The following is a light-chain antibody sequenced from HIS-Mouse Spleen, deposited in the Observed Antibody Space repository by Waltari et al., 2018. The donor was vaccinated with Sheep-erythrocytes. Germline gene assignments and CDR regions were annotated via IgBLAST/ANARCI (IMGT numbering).Light chain of an antibody. CDR2: QDT. V-gene: IGLV3-1*01. J-gene: IGLJ2*01. Sequence: SSELTQPPSVSVSPGQTASITCSGDKLGDKYACWYQQKPGQSPVLVLYQDTKRPSWIPGRFSGSNSGNTATLTISGTQAMEEADYYCQAWDSSIVVFGGGTKLTVL. CDR1: KLGDKY. CDR3: QAWDSSIVV.